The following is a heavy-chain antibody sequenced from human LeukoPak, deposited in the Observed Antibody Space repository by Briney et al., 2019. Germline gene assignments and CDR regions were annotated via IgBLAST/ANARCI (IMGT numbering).Heavy chain of an antibody. CDR3: ARVAGTRAHWFDP. V-gene: IGHV4-59*02. J-gene: IGHJ5*02. CDR1: AGSVSRYN. CDR2: IYYSGST. D-gene: IGHD6-19*01. Sequence: TLLIPYPNSAGSVSRYNWSGIGQPQGKGLEWIGYIYYSGSTNYNPSLKSRVTISVDTSKNQFSLKLSSVIAADTAVYYCARVAGTRAHWFDPWGEGTLVTVSS.